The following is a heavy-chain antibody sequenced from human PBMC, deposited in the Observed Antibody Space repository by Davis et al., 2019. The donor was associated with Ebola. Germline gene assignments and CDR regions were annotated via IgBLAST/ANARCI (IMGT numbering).Heavy chain of an antibody. CDR3: ARQGYYYDSGGYFTYYGMDV. Sequence: SETLSLTCNVSGDSISTYYWSWIRQPPGKGPEWIGKFYYSVVTTYNPSLKSRVTISIDTSKNQFSLNLSSVTAADTAVYYCARQGYYYDSGGYFTYYGMDVWGQGTTVTVSS. D-gene: IGHD3-22*01. J-gene: IGHJ6*02. V-gene: IGHV4-59*08. CDR2: FYYSVVT. CDR1: GDSISTYY.